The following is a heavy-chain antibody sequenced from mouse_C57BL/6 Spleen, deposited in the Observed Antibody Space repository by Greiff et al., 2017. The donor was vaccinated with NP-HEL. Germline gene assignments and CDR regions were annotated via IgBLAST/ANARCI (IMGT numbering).Heavy chain of an antibody. CDR3: ARSPDYYGSSYGFAY. D-gene: IGHD1-1*01. J-gene: IGHJ3*01. CDR2: IHPNSGST. V-gene: IGHV1-64*01. CDR1: GYTFTSYW. Sequence: QVQLKESGAELVKPGASVKLSCKASGYTFTSYWMHWVKQRPGQGLEWIGMIHPNSGSTNYNEKFKSKATLTVDKSSSTAYMQLSSLTSEDSAVYYCARSPDYYGSSYGFAYWGQGTLVTVSA.